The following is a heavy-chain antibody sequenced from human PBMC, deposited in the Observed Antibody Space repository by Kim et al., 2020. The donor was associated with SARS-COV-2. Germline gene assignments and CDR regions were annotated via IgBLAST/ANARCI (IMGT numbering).Heavy chain of an antibody. D-gene: IGHD7-27*01. CDR3: ANSQLGLGY. CDR2: GRNR. J-gene: IGHJ4*02. Sequence: GRNRYYAASVKGRFTISRDNSKNPLYLQRNSLRAEDTAVYYCANSQLGLGYWGQGTLVTVSS. V-gene: IGHV3-30*02.